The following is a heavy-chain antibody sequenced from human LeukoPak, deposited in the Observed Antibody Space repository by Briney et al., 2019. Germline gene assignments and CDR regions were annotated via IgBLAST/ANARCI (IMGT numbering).Heavy chain of an antibody. D-gene: IGHD6-19*01. CDR3: ARLVAGTIRGI. CDR2: IYYSGST. Sequence: PSETLSLTCTVSGGSISSSSYYWGWIRQPPGKGLEWIGSIYYSGSTYYNPSLKSRVTISVDTSKNQFSLKLSSVTAADTAVYYCARLVAGTIRGIWGQGTMVTVSS. V-gene: IGHV4-39*07. CDR1: GGSISSSSYY. J-gene: IGHJ3*02.